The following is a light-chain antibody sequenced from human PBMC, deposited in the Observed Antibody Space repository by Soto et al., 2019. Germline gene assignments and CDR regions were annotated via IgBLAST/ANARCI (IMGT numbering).Light chain of an antibody. CDR1: SSDAGGYNY. V-gene: IGLV2-11*01. J-gene: IGLJ1*01. Sequence: QPVLTQPRSVSGSRGQSVTISCTGTSSDAGGYNYVSWYQQHPGKAPKLMIYDVSERPSGVPDRFSGSKSGNTASLTISGLQAEDEADYYCCSYACSFYVFGNGTNVTVL. CDR3: CSYACSFYV. CDR2: DVS.